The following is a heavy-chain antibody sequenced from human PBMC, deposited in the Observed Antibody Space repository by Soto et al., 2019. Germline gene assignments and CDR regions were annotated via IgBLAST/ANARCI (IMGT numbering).Heavy chain of an antibody. CDR3: ARNRGTYSLDY. D-gene: IGHD2-15*01. CDR2: INVDYGNT. J-gene: IGHJ4*02. V-gene: IGHV1-3*01. Sequence: QVHLVQSGAEVKKPGASVNISCKASGYRFNSYLMFWVRQAPGQRPEWVGWINVDYGNTKYSQNVQGRVTISSDTSAATVYMELSGRTTEDMAVYYCARNRGTYSLDYGGQGTLVTVPS. CDR1: GYRFNSYL.